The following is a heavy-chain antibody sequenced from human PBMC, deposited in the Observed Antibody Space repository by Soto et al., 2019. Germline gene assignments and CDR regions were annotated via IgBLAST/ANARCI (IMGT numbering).Heavy chain of an antibody. Sequence: GGSLRLSCSASGITFSDFEMYWVRQAPGKGLDWVSFISYDGSNQYYAGSVKGRFTVSRDNSKNTLFLLMNSLRPEDTAVYFCARRTGTAPRFDYWGQGTLVTVSS. CDR1: GITFSDFE. D-gene: IGHD1-7*01. CDR3: ARRTGTAPRFDY. CDR2: ISYDGSNQ. J-gene: IGHJ4*02. V-gene: IGHV3-30-3*01.